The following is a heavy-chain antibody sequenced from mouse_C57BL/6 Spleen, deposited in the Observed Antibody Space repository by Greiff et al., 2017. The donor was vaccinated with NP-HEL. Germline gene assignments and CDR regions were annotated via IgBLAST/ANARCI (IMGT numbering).Heavy chain of an antibody. Sequence: VQLQQSGPELVKPGASVKMSCKASGYTFTDYNMHWVKQSPGKSLEWIGYINPNNGGTSYNQKFKGKATLTVNKSSSTAYMELRSLTSEDSAVYYCARWGWGYGSSHFDYWGQGTTLTVSS. J-gene: IGHJ2*01. CDR3: ARWGWGYGSSHFDY. D-gene: IGHD1-1*01. CDR1: GYTFTDYN. V-gene: IGHV1-22*01. CDR2: INPNNGGT.